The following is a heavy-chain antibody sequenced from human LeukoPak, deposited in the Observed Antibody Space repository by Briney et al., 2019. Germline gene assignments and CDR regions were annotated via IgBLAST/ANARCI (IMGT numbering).Heavy chain of an antibody. D-gene: IGHD3-10*01. CDR3: ARASMVRGVYYFDY. CDR1: GFTFSSYA. V-gene: IGHV3-74*01. CDR2: INSDGSST. J-gene: IGHJ4*02. Sequence: PGGSLRLSCAASGFTFSSYAMSWVRQAPGKGLVWVSRINSDGSSTSYADSVKGRFTISRDNAKNTLYLQMNSLRAEDTAVYYCARASMVRGVYYFDYWGQGTLVTVSS.